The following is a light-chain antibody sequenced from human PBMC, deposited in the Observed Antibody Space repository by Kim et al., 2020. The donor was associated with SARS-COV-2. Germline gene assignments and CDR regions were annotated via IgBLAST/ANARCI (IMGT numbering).Light chain of an antibody. CDR2: ATS. CDR3: QQYKRYPPT. V-gene: IGKV1-16*02. CDR1: QDINKF. J-gene: IGKJ1*01. Sequence: ASVGDRVISTCRASQDINKFLAWFQQKPGKAPKSLIFATSTLQSGVSSKFSGSGSGTDFTLTISSLQPEDFATYYCQQYKRYPPTFGQGTKVDIK.